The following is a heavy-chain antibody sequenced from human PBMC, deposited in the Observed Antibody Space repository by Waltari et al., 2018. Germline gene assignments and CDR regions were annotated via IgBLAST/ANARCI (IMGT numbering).Heavy chain of an antibody. J-gene: IGHJ4*02. CDR1: GYSFTSYW. CDR2: IYPGDSDT. Sequence: EVQLVQSGAEVKKPGASLKISCKGSGYSFTSYWIGWVSQVPGKGLEWMGIIYPGDSDTRYSPSFQGQVTISADKSISTAYLQWSSLKASDTAMYYCARQWGYDSSGYYRDYWGQGTLVTVSS. CDR3: ARQWGYDSSGYYRDY. V-gene: IGHV5-51*01. D-gene: IGHD3-22*01.